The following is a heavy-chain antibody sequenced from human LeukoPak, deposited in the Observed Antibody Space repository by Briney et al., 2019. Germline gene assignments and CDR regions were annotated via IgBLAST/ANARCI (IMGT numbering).Heavy chain of an antibody. CDR2: IYYSGST. J-gene: IGHJ5*02. CDR1: GGSIRSYY. V-gene: IGHV4-59*01. CDR3: AREMNLGDCSGGSCYNWFDP. D-gene: IGHD2-15*01. Sequence: PSVTLSLTCSVSGGSIRSYYWSWIRQPPGKGLEWLGYIYYSGSTNYNPSLKSRVPISVDTSKTQFSLKLSSVTAADTAVYYCAREMNLGDCSGGSCYNWFDPWGQGTLVTVSS.